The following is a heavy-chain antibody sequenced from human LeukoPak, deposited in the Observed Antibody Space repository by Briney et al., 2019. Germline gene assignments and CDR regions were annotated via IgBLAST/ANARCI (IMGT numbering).Heavy chain of an antibody. CDR3: AIIGGRREVSDY. V-gene: IGHV1-8*03. J-gene: IGHJ4*02. CDR2: MNPNSGNT. CDR1: GYTFTSYD. D-gene: IGHD1-26*01. Sequence: ASVKVSCKASGYTFTSYDINWVRQATGQGLEWMGWMNPNSGNTGYAQKFQGRVTITRNTSISTAYMELSSLRSEDTAMYYCAIIGGRREVSDYWGQGTLVTVSS.